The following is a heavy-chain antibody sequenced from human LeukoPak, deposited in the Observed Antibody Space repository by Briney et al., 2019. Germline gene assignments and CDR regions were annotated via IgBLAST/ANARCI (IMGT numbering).Heavy chain of an antibody. CDR3: ARERPARNWFDP. CDR1: GFTFSSYS. Sequence: GGSLRLSCAASGFTFSSYSMNWVRQAPGKGLEWVSSISSSSSYIYYADSVKGRFTISRDNAKNSLYLQMNSLRAEDTAVYYCARERPARNWFDPWGQGTLVTVSS. CDR2: ISSSSSYI. D-gene: IGHD2-2*01. V-gene: IGHV3-21*01. J-gene: IGHJ5*02.